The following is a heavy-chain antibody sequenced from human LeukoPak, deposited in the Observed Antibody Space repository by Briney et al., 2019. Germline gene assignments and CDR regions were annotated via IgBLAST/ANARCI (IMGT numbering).Heavy chain of an antibody. V-gene: IGHV4-4*07. CDR2: IYSSGIT. D-gene: IGHD1-1*01. J-gene: IGHJ5*02. CDR3: ARDRDWKYWFDP. Sequence: PSETLSLTCTVSGGSISSYYWSWIRQPAGKEVEWIGRIYSSGITNYNPSLKRRVTMSVDTCKNQFPLKLRSVTSADTAVYYCARDRDWKYWFDPWGQGTLVTVSS. CDR1: GGSISSYY.